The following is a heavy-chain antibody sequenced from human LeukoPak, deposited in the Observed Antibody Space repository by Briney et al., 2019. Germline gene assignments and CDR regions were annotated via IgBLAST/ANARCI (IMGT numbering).Heavy chain of an antibody. Sequence: SQTLSLTCTVSGGSISSGGYYWSWIRQRPGKGLEWIGYIYYSGSTYYNPSLKSRVTISVDTSKNQFSLKLSSVTAADTAVYYCARVWNLAWFDPWGQGTLVTVSS. D-gene: IGHD1-7*01. CDR2: IYYSGST. CDR3: ARVWNLAWFDP. CDR1: GGSISSGGYY. V-gene: IGHV4-31*03. J-gene: IGHJ5*02.